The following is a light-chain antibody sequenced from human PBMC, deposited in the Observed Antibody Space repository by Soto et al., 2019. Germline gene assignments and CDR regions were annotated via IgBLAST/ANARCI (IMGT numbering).Light chain of an antibody. V-gene: IGKV1-9*01. J-gene: IGKJ4*01. CDR2: AAS. Sequence: DIQLTQSPSFLSASVGDRVTITCRASQGISSYLAWYQQKPGKAPKLLIYAASTLQSGVPSRFSGSGSGTEFTLTISSXQPEDFATYYCQQVNSYPLTFGGGTKVDIK. CDR1: QGISSY. CDR3: QQVNSYPLT.